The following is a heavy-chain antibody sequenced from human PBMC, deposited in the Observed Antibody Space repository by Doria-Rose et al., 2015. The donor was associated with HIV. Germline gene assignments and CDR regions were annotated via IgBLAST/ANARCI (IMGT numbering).Heavy chain of an antibody. CDR2: IFPDDER. Sequence: ESGPVLVKPTETLTLTCTVSGVSLSSPGMGVSWIRQPPGKALEWLANIFPDDERSYKTSPKSRLTISRGTSKSQVVLTMTDMDPVDTATYYCARIKSSRWYHKYYFDFWGQGTLVIVSA. V-gene: IGHV2-26*01. CDR1: GVSLSSPGMG. CDR3: ARIKSSRWYHKYYFDF. D-gene: IGHD6-13*01. J-gene: IGHJ4*02.